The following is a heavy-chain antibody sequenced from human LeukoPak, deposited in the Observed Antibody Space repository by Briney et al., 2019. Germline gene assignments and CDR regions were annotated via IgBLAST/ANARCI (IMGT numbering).Heavy chain of an antibody. CDR1: GDSLSSGSYY. V-gene: IGHV4-61*01. J-gene: IGHJ4*02. D-gene: IGHD5-18*01. CDR3: ARDRRYSYGYVVDY. CDR2: IYYNGNT. Sequence: SGTLSLTCTVSGDSLSSGSYYWSWIRQPPGKGLEWIGYIYYNGNTNYNPSLKSRVTISVDTSKNQFSLKLSSVTAADTAVYYCARDRRYSYGYVVDYWGQGTLVTVSS.